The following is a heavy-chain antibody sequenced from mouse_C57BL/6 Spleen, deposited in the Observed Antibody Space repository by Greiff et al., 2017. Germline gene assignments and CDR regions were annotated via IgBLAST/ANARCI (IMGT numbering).Heavy chain of an antibody. V-gene: IGHV14-3*01. CDR3: AILYFDV. CDR1: GFHIKNTY. CDR2: IDPANGNT. J-gene: IGHJ1*03. Sequence: EVQLQQSVAELVRPGASVKLSCTASGFHIKNTYMHWVKQRPEQGLEWIGRIDPANGNTKYAPKFQGKATITADTSSNTAYLQLSSLTSGDTAIYYCAILYFDVWDTGTTVTVSS.